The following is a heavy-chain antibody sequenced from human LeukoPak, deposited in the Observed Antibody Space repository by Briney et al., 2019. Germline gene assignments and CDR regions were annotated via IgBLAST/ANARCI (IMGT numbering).Heavy chain of an antibody. D-gene: IGHD6-13*01. J-gene: IGHJ5*02. CDR2: IYTSGST. CDR3: ARDRVGSSWYASIFDP. V-gene: IGHV4-4*07. Sequence: SETLSLTCTVSGGSLSSYYWSWIRQPAGKGLEWIGRIYTSGSTNYNLSLMSRGTISVDTSKNQFSLKLSSVTAADTAVYYCARDRVGSSWYASIFDPWGQGTLVTVSS. CDR1: GGSLSSYY.